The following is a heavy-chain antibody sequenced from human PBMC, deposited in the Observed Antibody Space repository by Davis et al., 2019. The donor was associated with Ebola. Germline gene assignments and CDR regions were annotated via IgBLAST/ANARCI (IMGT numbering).Heavy chain of an antibody. CDR2: IYHSGTT. J-gene: IGHJ4*02. Sequence: MPSESLSLTCTASGGSISSGYYCGCLRQPPGKRLEWIGSIYHSGTTYYNPSLKSRVTISVDTSKNQFSLNLSSVTAADTAVYYCARVLGHYYDSSGYYSTYYFDYWGQGTLVTVSS. CDR1: GGSISSGYY. V-gene: IGHV4-38-2*02. D-gene: IGHD3-22*01. CDR3: ARVLGHYYDSSGYYSTYYFDY.